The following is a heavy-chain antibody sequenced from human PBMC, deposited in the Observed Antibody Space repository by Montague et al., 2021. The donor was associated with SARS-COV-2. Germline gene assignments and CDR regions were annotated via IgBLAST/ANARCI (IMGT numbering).Heavy chain of an antibody. CDR1: AGSISSHY. V-gene: IGHV4-59*11. CDR3: AREFRIELWQTNWYFGL. CDR2: VYYTGST. J-gene: IGHJ2*01. Sequence: ETLSLTCTVSAGSISSHYWSWIRQPPGKALEWIGYVYYTGSTKYNPSLKSRVTMSVDTPKNRFSLSLSSVTAADTAVYYCAREFRIELWQTNWYFGLWGRGTLVTVSS. D-gene: IGHD3-16*01.